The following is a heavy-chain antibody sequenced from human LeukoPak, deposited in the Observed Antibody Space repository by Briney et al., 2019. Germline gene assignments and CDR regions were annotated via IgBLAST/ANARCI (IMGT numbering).Heavy chain of an antibody. CDR1: GGTFSSYA. V-gene: IGHV1-18*01. CDR2: ISAYNGNT. CDR3: ARAHLTTVRGVIVGSYFDY. J-gene: IGHJ4*02. Sequence: ASVKVSCKASGGTFSSYAISWVRQAPGQGLEWMGWISAYNGNTNYAQKLQGRVTMTTDTSTSTAYMELRSLRSDDTAVYYCARAHLTTVRGVIVGSYFDYWGQGTLVTVSS. D-gene: IGHD3-10*01.